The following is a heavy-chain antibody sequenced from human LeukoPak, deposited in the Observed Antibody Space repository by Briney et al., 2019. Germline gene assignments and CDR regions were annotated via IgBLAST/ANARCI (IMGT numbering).Heavy chain of an antibody. CDR1: GGSISSYY. V-gene: IGHV3-23*01. D-gene: IGHD3-9*01. J-gene: IGHJ4*02. CDR3: AKDPVLRYFDWQHIGLGLDY. Sequence: PSETLSLTCTVSGGSISSYYWSWIRQPPGKGLEWVSGMSGSGGSTYYADSVKGRFTISRDNSKKTLYLQMNSLRAEDTAVYYCAKDPVLRYFDWQHIGLGLDYWGQGTLVTVSS. CDR2: MSGSGGST.